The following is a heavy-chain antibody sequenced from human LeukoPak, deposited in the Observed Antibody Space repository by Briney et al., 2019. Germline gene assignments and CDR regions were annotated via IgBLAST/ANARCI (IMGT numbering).Heavy chain of an antibody. D-gene: IGHD1-26*01. CDR1: GGTFSSYA. J-gene: IGHJ6*03. CDR2: IIPIFGTA. CDR3: ARVVRYSYYYYYMDV. V-gene: IGHV1-69*05. Sequence: SVKVSCKASGGTFSSYAISWVRQAPGQGLEWMGGIIPIFGTANYAQKFQGRVTITTDESTTTAYMELSSLRSEDTAVYYCARVVRYSYYYYYMDVWGKGTTVTVSS.